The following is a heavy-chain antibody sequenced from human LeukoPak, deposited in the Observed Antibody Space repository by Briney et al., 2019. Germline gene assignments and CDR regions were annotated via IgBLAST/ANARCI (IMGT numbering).Heavy chain of an antibody. CDR2: ISSNGGST. CDR1: GFTFSSYA. CDR3: ARGAYYYYGSGSYYNEDY. J-gene: IGHJ4*02. Sequence: GGSLRLSCAASGFTFSSYAMHWVRQAPGKGLEYVSAISSNGGSTYYANSVKGRFTISRDNAKNSLYLQMNSLRAEDTAVYYCARGAYYYYGSGSYYNEDYWGQGTLVTVSS. D-gene: IGHD3-10*01. V-gene: IGHV3-64*01.